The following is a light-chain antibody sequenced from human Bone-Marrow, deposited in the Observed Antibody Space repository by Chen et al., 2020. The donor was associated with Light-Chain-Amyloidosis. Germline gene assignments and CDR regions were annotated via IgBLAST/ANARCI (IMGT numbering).Light chain of an antibody. CDR1: NIGSTS. J-gene: IGLJ3*02. V-gene: IGLV3-21*02. Sequence: SYVLTPPSSVSVAPGQTATIACGGNNIGSTSVHWYQQTPGQAPLLVVYDDSDRPAGSPERLSGSNSGRTATLGSSRGEAGDEAGYYCQVWDRSRDRPVFGGGTNLTVL. CDR3: QVWDRSRDRPV. CDR2: DDS.